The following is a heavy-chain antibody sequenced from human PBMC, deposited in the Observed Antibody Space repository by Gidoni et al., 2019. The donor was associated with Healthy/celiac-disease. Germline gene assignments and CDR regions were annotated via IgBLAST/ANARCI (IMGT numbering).Heavy chain of an antibody. CDR3: AREFSGSGFSHYFDY. Sequence: QVQLVRSGAEVKKPGSSVNVSCKASGGTFRSYAISWVRQAPGQGLEWMGGIIPIFGTANYAQKFQGRVTITADESTSTAYMELSSLRSEDTAVYYCAREFSGSGFSHYFDYWGQGTLVTVSS. CDR2: IIPIFGTA. J-gene: IGHJ4*02. D-gene: IGHD3-22*01. CDR1: GGTFRSYA. V-gene: IGHV1-69*19.